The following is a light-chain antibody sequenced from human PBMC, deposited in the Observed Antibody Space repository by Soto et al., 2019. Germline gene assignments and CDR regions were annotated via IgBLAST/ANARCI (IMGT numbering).Light chain of an antibody. CDR2: DTP. J-gene: IGKJ4*01. CDR3: QQRTNWLLT. Sequence: EIVLTQSPATLSLSPGERATLSCRASQSVSSYLAWYQQKPGRAPRLLVYDTPNRATGIPARFSGSGSGTDFTLTISSLEPEDFAVYYCQQRTNWLLTFGGGTTVEIK. V-gene: IGKV3-11*01. CDR1: QSVSSY.